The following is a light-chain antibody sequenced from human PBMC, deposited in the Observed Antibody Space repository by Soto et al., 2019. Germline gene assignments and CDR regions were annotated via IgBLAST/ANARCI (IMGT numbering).Light chain of an antibody. CDR2: DAS. J-gene: IGKJ4*01. V-gene: IGKV3-20*01. CDR1: QSVGHMF. CDR3: RQYGRSLGFA. Sequence: IMMTHSPDTLSFSPVDIATLSCSASQSVGHMFLAWFQQKPGQAPRLLIYDASSRATGIPDRFSGSGSGTDFTLTISRLEPEDFAVYYCRQYGRSLGFAVGGGTKVDIK.